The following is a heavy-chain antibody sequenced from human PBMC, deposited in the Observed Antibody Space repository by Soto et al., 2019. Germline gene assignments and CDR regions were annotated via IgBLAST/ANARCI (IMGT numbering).Heavy chain of an antibody. Sequence: QVQLVESGGGVVQPGRSLRLSCAASGFTFSSYGMHWVRQVPGKGLEWVAVIWYDGSNKDYPDSVKCRFTISRDNSKRTLYLQMNSLRAEDTAVYYCVRSPSALDCTSRTCNSEGGNYYHYMDVWGKGTTVTVSS. D-gene: IGHD2-2*01. CDR1: GFTFSSYG. J-gene: IGHJ6*03. CDR2: IWYDGSNK. V-gene: IGHV3-33*01. CDR3: VRSPSALDCTSRTCNSEGGNYYHYMDV.